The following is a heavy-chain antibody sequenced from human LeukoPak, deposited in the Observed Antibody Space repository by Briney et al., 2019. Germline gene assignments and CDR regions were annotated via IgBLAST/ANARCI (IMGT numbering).Heavy chain of an antibody. J-gene: IGHJ4*02. V-gene: IGHV3-20*04. CDR1: GFTFDDYG. CDR2: INWNGGST. Sequence: GGSLRLSCAASGFTFDDYGMSWVRQAPGKGLEWVSGINWNGGSTGYADSVKGRFTISRDNAKNSLYLQMNSLRAEDTALYYCARFEGIFRYFDWLGSYFDYWGQGTLVTVSS. D-gene: IGHD3-9*01. CDR3: ARFEGIFRYFDWLGSYFDY.